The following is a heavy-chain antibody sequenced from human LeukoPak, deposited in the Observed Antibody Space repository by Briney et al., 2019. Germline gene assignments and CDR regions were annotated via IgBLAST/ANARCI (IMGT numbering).Heavy chain of an antibody. CDR3: AKEVHDHIWGRSHVNNFGP. Sequence: GGSLRLSCEVSGFTFSDFGMHWVRQAPGKGLEWLAIISYDGAYTHTSKSLKGRFTISRDNANNTLSLQMTSLRPEDTAVYYCAKEVHDHIWGRSHVNNFGPWGQGTLVTVSS. CDR2: ISYDGAYT. J-gene: IGHJ5*02. CDR1: GFTFSDFG. V-gene: IGHV3-30*18. D-gene: IGHD3-16*01.